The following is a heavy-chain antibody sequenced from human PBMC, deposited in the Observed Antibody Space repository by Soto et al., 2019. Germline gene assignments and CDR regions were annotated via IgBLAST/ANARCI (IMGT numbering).Heavy chain of an antibody. J-gene: IGHJ6*02. D-gene: IGHD2-15*01. CDR3: GKVYSYYYYGMDV. CDR1: GFTFSRYG. CDR2: IWYDGSNK. V-gene: IGHV3-33*01. Sequence: QVQLVESGGGVVQPGRSLRLSCAASGFTFSRYGMHWVRQAPGKGLEWVAVIWYDGSNKYYADSVKGRFTISRDNSKNTLYLQMNSLRGEDTAVYYCGKVYSYYYYGMDVWGQGTTVNVS.